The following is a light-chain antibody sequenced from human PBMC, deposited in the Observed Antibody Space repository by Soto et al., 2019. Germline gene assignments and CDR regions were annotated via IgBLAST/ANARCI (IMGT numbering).Light chain of an antibody. V-gene: IGLV1-44*01. CDR1: SSNIGSNT. CDR2: SNN. Sequence: QALLTQPPSSSGTPGQRVTISCSGSSSNIGSNTVSWYQQVPGTAPKLLIYSNNQRPSGVPDRFSGSKSGTSASLATSGLQSEDEADYYCAAWDDSLNALVFGTGTKVTV. J-gene: IGLJ1*01. CDR3: AAWDDSLNALV.